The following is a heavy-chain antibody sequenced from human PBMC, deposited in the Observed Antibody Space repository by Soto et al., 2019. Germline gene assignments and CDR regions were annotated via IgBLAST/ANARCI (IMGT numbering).Heavy chain of an antibody. CDR3: AKGLRVGYNYLDN. D-gene: IGHD1-26*01. Sequence: GGSLILSCLAPVLTFNSYGMHWFRHAPGKGLEWVAVISYDGSNKYYADSVKGRFTIPRDNSKNTLYLQMNSLRAEDTAVYHCAKGLRVGYNYLDNWGQGTLVTVSS. J-gene: IGHJ4*02. V-gene: IGHV3-30*18. CDR1: VLTFNSYG. CDR2: ISYDGSNK.